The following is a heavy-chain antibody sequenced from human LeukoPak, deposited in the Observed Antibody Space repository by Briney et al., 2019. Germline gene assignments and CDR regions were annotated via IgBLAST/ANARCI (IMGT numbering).Heavy chain of an antibody. D-gene: IGHD7-27*01. CDR3: VIDWVY. CDR1: GFTFSNYA. CDR2: ISDSGGRI. V-gene: IGHV3-23*01. J-gene: IGHJ4*02. Sequence: GGSLRLSCAASGFTFSNYAMSWVRQAPGKGLEWVSGISDSGGRIYYADSLKGRFTISRDNSKNTLYLQMNSLRAEDTAVYYCVIDWVYWGQGTLVTVSS.